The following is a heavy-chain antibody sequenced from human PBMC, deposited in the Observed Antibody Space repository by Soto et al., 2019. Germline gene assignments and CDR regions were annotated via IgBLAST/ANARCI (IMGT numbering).Heavy chain of an antibody. D-gene: IGHD3-22*01. CDR3: ASTYYYDSSGYPARGKAYYYYGMDV. V-gene: IGHV1-69*06. CDR1: GGTFSSYA. J-gene: IGHJ6*02. CDR2: IIPMFGTA. Sequence: SVKVSCKASGGTFSSYAISWVRQAPGQGLEWMGGIIPMFGTANYAQKFQGRVTITADKSTSTAYMELSSLRSEDTAVYYCASTYYYDSSGYPARGKAYYYYGMDVWGQGTTVTVSS.